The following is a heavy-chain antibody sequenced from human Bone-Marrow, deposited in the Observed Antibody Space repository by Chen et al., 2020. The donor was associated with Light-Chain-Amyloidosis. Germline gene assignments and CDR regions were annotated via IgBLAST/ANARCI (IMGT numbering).Heavy chain of an antibody. CDR3: TIQKYH. CDR2: LKGKSEGGTT. Sequence: EVQVVQSGGGLVKPGGSLRLSCAASGFTSSNVWMSWVRQVPGNGLEWVGRLKGKSEGGTTDYAVPVKGRFTISRDDSENTLYLQMNSLKAEDTAVYYCTIQKYHCGQGTLVTVSS. CDR1: GFTSSNVW. V-gene: IGHV3-15*01. J-gene: IGHJ5*02.